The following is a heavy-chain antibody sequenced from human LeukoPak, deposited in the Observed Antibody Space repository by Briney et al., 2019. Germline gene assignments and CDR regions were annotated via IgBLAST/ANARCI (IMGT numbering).Heavy chain of an antibody. Sequence: GGSLRLSCAASGFTFSSYAMSWVRQAPGKGLEWVSGISGSGDNTYYADSVKGRFTISRDNSKNTLYLQMNSLRAEDTAVYYCAKLRSWYGESYFDYWGQGTLVTASS. J-gene: IGHJ4*02. CDR1: GFTFSSYA. CDR3: AKLRSWYGESYFDY. D-gene: IGHD6-13*01. CDR2: ISGSGDNT. V-gene: IGHV3-23*01.